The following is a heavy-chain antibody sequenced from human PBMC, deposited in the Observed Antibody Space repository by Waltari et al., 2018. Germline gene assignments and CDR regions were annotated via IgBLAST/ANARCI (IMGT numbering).Heavy chain of an antibody. D-gene: IGHD5-12*01. V-gene: IGHV4-39*01. J-gene: IGHJ3*01. CDR2: ISYSGAT. CDR3: ATYIGASIGTAAFDV. Sequence: GWSRQPPGKGPEGTGTISYSGATYNNPSLKSRVTISVDTSKNQYSLKLTSVTAADTAVYYCATYIGASIGTAAFDVWGQGTMVTVSS.